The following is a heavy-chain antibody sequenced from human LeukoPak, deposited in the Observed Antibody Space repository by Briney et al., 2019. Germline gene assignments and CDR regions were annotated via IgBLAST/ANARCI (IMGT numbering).Heavy chain of an antibody. CDR3: AREGRARASDY. CDR2: INPNSGGT. Sequence: ASVTVSCKASGYTFTCYGISWVRQAPGQGLEWMGWINPNSGGTNYAQKFQGRVTMTRDTSISTAYMELSRLRSDDTAVYYCAREGRARASDYWGQGTLVTVSS. J-gene: IGHJ4*02. CDR1: GYTFTCYG. V-gene: IGHV1-2*02. D-gene: IGHD1-26*01.